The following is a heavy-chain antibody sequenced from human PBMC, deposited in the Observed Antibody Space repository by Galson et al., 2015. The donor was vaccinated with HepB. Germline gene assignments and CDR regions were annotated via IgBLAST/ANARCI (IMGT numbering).Heavy chain of an antibody. Sequence: SLRLSCAASGFTFSSYSMNWVRQAPGKGLEWVSSISSSSSYIYYADSVKGRFTISRDNAKNSLYLQMNSLRAEDTAVYYCALGQLDGGPYYYYGMDVWGQGTTVTVSS. CDR1: GFTFSSYS. CDR2: ISSSSSYI. D-gene: IGHD6-6*01. V-gene: IGHV3-21*01. CDR3: ALGQLDGGPYYYYGMDV. J-gene: IGHJ6*02.